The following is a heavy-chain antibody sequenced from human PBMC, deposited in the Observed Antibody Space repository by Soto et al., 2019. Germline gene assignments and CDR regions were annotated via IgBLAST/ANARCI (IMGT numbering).Heavy chain of an antibody. CDR3: ARGMVRVWFDP. CDR1: GFTFSSYS. J-gene: IGHJ5*02. CDR2: ISSSSSTI. D-gene: IGHD3-10*01. Sequence: GESLKISCAASGFTFSSYSMNWVRQAPGKGLEWVSYISSSSSTIYYADSVKGRFTISRDNAKNSLYLQMNSLRAEDTAVYYCARGMVRVWFDPWGQGTLVTVSS. V-gene: IGHV3-48*01.